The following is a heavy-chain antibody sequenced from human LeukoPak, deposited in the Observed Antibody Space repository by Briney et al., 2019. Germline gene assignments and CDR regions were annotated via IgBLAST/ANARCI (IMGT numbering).Heavy chain of an antibody. CDR2: IYYSGST. D-gene: IGHD1-26*01. CDR1: GGSISSSSYY. J-gene: IGHJ3*02. V-gene: IGHV4-39*07. Sequence: PSETLSLTCTVSGGSISSSSYYWGWIRQPPGKGLEWIGSIYYSGSTYYNPSLKSRVTISVDTSKNQFSLKLSSVTAADTAVYYCARAASGSYFPFDIWGQGTMVTVSS. CDR3: ARAASGSYFPFDI.